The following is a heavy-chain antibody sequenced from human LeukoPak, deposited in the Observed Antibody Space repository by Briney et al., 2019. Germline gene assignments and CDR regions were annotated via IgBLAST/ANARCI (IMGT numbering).Heavy chain of an antibody. CDR2: INTKSGMT. CDR3: ARVDGSVDY. CDR1: GGTFSSYA. V-gene: IGHV1-8*03. Sequence: GASVKVSCKASGGTFSSYAISWVRQATGQGLEWMGWINTKSGMTGHAQKFQGRITITKDNSISTVYMELSSLSSEDTAVYFCARVDGSVDYWGQGTLVTVSS. J-gene: IGHJ4*02. D-gene: IGHD3-22*01.